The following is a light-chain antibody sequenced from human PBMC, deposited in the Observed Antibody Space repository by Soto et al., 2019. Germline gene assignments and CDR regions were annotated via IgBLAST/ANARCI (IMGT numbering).Light chain of an antibody. CDR2: AAS. CDR1: QSISSY. J-gene: IGKJ1*01. CDR3: QQSYSTPPT. Sequence: DIQMTQSPSSLSASVGDRVTITCRASQSISSYLNWYQQKPGNAPKILIYAASSLQSGVPSRFSGSGSGTDFTLTISSLQPEDFATYYCQQSYSTPPTFGQGTKVEIK. V-gene: IGKV1-39*01.